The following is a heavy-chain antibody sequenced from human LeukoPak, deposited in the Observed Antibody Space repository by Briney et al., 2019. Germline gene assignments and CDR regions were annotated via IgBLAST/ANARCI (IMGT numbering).Heavy chain of an antibody. CDR3: ARDWNIAAAGMSYYYYGMDV. J-gene: IGHJ6*02. D-gene: IGHD6-13*01. CDR1: GFTVSSNY. Sequence: SGGSLRLSCAASGFTVSSNYMSWVRQAPGKRLEWVSVIYSGGSTYYADSVKGRFTISRDNSKNTLYLRMNSLRAEDTAVYYCARDWNIAAAGMSYYYYGMDVWGQGTTVTVSS. V-gene: IGHV3-53*01. CDR2: IYSGGST.